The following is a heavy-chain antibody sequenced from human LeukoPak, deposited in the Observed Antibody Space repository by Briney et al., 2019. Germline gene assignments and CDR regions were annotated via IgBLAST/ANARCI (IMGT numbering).Heavy chain of an antibody. CDR2: ISPRGT. CDR3: ASDSYSSIGYF. Sequence: SETLSLTCVMYGGSFTGYYWSWLRQSPGKGLEWIGEISPRGTKYNPSLKSRVTISLDTTKNQFSLILSSVTAADAAVYFCASDSYSSIGYFWSQGTLVTVSS. CDR1: GGSFTGYY. J-gene: IGHJ4*02. V-gene: IGHV4-34*01. D-gene: IGHD6-13*01.